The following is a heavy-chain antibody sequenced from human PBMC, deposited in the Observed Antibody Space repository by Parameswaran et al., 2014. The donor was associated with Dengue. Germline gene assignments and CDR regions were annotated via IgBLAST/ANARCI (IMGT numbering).Heavy chain of an antibody. CDR2: MNPNSGNT. J-gene: IGHJ5*02. V-gene: IGHV1-8*01. Sequence: WVRQAPGQGLEWMGWMNPNSGNTGYAQKFQGRVTMTRNTSISTAYMELSSLRSEDTAVYYCARAGGYYDYVWGSFHNWFDPWGQGTLVTVSS. CDR3: ARAGGYYDYVWGSFHNWFDP. D-gene: IGHD3-16*01.